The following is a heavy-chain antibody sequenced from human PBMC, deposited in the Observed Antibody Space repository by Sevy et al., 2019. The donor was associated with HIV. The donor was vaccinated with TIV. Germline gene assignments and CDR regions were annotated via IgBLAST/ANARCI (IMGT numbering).Heavy chain of an antibody. CDR2: ISGSGDAT. CDR1: GFTFRNYA. CDR3: AKSDAFCSGTSCYFDY. Sequence: GGSLRLSCAASGFTFRNYAMSWVRQAPGKGLEWVSAISGSGDATYYADSGKGRFTISRDNSRNTLYLQMNSLRAEDTAVYSCAKSDAFCSGTSCYFDYWGQGTLVTVSS. D-gene: IGHD2-2*01. V-gene: IGHV3-23*01. J-gene: IGHJ4*02.